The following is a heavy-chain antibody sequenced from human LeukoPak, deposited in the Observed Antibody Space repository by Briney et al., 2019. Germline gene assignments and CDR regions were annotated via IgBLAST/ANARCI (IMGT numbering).Heavy chain of an antibody. J-gene: IGHJ5*02. V-gene: IGHV4-34*01. Sequence: SETLSLTCAVYGGSFTDYYWNWIRQPPGKGLEWIGEINHSGITHYNPSLKSRVTISADTSKNQFSLKLSSVTAADTAVYYCARWAQGDYYGSGSPGGFDPWGQGTLVTVSS. CDR1: GGSFTDYY. D-gene: IGHD3-10*01. CDR3: ARWAQGDYYGSGSPGGFDP. CDR2: INHSGIT.